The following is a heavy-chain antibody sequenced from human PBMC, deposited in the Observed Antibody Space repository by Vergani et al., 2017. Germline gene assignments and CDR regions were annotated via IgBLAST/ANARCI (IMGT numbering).Heavy chain of an antibody. CDR2: VDPEDGET. Sequence: EVQLVQSGAEVKKPGATVKISCKVSGYTFTDYYMHWVQQAPGKGLEWMGLVDPEDGETIYAEKFQSRVTITADTSTDTAYMELSSLRSEDTAVYYCATGVVGGSFTRPYYYYYGMDVWGQGTTVTVSS. CDR1: GYTFTDYY. D-gene: IGHD1-26*01. J-gene: IGHJ6*02. CDR3: ATGVVGGSFTRPYYYYYGMDV. V-gene: IGHV1-69-2*01.